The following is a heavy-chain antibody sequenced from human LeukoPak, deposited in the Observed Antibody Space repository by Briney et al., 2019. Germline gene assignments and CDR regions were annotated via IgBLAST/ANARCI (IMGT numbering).Heavy chain of an antibody. Sequence: SETLSLTCTVSGGSISSYYWSWIRQPPGKGLEWIGYIYYSGSTNYNPSLQSRVTISVDTSKNQFSLKLSSVTAADTAVYYCAGQTMSGSYYFDYWGQGTLVTVSS. CDR2: IYYSGST. D-gene: IGHD1-26*01. J-gene: IGHJ4*02. CDR3: AGQTMSGSYYFDY. V-gene: IGHV4-59*08. CDR1: GGSISSYY.